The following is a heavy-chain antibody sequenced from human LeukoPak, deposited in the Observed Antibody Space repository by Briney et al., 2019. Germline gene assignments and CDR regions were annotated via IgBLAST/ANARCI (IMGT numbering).Heavy chain of an antibody. CDR2: INHSGGT. D-gene: IGHD6-19*01. Sequence: SETLSLTCAVYGGSFSGYYWSWIRQPPGKGLEWIGEINHSGGTNYNPSLKSRVTISVDTSKNQFSLKLSSVTAADTAVYYCARRGPIAVAGTHWGQGTLVTVSS. V-gene: IGHV4-34*01. CDR3: ARRGPIAVAGTH. CDR1: GGSFSGYY. J-gene: IGHJ4*02.